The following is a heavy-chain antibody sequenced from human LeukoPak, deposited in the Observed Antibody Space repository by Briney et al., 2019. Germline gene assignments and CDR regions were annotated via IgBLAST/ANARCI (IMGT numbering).Heavy chain of an antibody. V-gene: IGHV3-53*05. J-gene: IGHJ4*02. CDR3: ARATRTMVRGVEVDY. Sequence: GGSLRLSCAASGFTVSSNYMSWVRQAPGKGLEWVSVIYSGGSTYYADSVKGRFTTSRDNSKNTMYLQMNSLRAEDTAVYYCARATRTMVRGVEVDYWGQGTLVTVSS. CDR1: GFTVSSNY. CDR2: IYSGGST. D-gene: IGHD3-10*01.